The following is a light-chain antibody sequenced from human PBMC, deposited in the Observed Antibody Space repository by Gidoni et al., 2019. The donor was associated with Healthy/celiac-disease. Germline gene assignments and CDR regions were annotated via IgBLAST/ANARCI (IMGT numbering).Light chain of an antibody. CDR3: QQRSNWPPKYT. V-gene: IGKV3-11*01. J-gene: IGKJ2*01. CDR1: QSVSSY. CDR2: DAS. Sequence: EIVLTQSPATMSLSPGERATLSCRASQSVSSYLAWYQQTPGQAPRLLIYDASNRATGIQARFSGCGSGTDFTLTISSLEPEDFAVYYCQQRSNWPPKYTFGQGTKMEIK.